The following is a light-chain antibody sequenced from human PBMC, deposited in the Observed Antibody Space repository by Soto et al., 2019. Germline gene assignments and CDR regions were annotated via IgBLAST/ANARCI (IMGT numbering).Light chain of an antibody. CDR1: QSVSSSY. V-gene: IGKV3-20*01. CDR3: QQYDSSPWT. Sequence: EIVLTQSPGTLSLSPGERATLSCRASQSVSSSYLAWYQQKPGQAPRLLIYGASSRATGIPDRFSGSGSGTHFTITISRLEPEDFAVYYCQQYDSSPWTFGQGTKVEIK. J-gene: IGKJ1*01. CDR2: GAS.